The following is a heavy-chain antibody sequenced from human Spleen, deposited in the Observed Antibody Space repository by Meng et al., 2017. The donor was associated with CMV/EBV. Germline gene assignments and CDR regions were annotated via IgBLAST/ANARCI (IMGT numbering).Heavy chain of an antibody. CDR1: GYSSG. CDR3: ARYSSRNYFYYGMDV. V-gene: IGHV1-69*10. Sequence: SVKVSCKASGYSSGFSWVRQAPGQGLEWIGGIIPVLDKANYAQKFQGRVTITADKSTSTAYLELSSLRSEDTAVFYCARYSSRNYFYYGMDVWGQGTTVTVSS. CDR2: IIPVLDKA. D-gene: IGHD6-13*01. J-gene: IGHJ6*02.